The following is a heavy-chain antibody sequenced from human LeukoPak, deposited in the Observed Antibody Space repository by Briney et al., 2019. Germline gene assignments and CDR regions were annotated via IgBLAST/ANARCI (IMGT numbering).Heavy chain of an antibody. CDR1: GYTFTGYY. V-gene: IGHV1-2*02. Sequence: GASVTVSCKASGYTFTGYYLHWVRQAPGQGLEWMGWINPNSGGTKFAQKFQGRVTMTRDTSISTAYMELSRLRSDDTALYYCAREEALVWAVALDSGGQGTLVTVSS. D-gene: IGHD6-19*01. CDR2: INPNSGGT. J-gene: IGHJ4*02. CDR3: AREEALVWAVALDS.